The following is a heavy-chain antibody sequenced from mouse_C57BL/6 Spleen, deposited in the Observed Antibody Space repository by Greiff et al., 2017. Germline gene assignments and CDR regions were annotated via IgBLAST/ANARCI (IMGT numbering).Heavy chain of an antibody. CDR3: ARRGHSYYFDD. D-gene: IGHD3-3*01. CDR1: GYAFSSSW. Sequence: QVQLQQSGPELVKPGASVKISCKASGYAFSSSWMNWVKQRPGKGLEWIGRIYPGDGDTNYNGKFKGKATLTADKSSSTAYMQLSSLTSEDSAVYFCARRGHSYYFDDWGKGTTLTVSS. V-gene: IGHV1-82*01. J-gene: IGHJ2*01. CDR2: IYPGDGDT.